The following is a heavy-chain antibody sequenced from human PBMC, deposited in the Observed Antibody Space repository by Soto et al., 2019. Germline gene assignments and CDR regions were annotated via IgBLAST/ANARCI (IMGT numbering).Heavy chain of an antibody. D-gene: IGHD5-12*01. CDR3: AREGSYSAYNFAHGIQLWSFDF. CDR2: IFSSGGT. Sequence: SETLSLTCTVSGGSINTFYWSWVRQPAGKGLEWIGRIFSSGGTSFNPSLESRVAMSVDTSKNHFSLNLSSVTAADMAVYYCAREGSYSAYNFAHGIQLWSFDFWGQGALVTVSS. J-gene: IGHJ4*02. V-gene: IGHV4-4*07. CDR1: GGSINTFY.